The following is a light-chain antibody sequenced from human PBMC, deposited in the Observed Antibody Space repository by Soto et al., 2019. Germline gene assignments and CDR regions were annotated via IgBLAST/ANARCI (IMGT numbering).Light chain of an antibody. CDR1: TNDIGSYNY. J-gene: IGLJ2*01. CDR3: ASYTSSSTSVI. Sequence: QSALTQPASVSGSPGQSITLSCAGTTNDIGSYNYVSWFQQHPGEAPKLIIFEVSNRPSGISSRFSGSKSGNTASLTISGLQAEDEADYYCASYTSSSTSVIFGRGTKVTVL. V-gene: IGLV2-14*01. CDR2: EVS.